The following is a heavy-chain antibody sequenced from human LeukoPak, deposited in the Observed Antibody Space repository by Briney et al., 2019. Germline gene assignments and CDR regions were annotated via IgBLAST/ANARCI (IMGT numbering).Heavy chain of an antibody. CDR2: ISYDGSNT. D-gene: IGHD3-22*01. CDR1: GFTFSSYG. J-gene: IGHJ4*02. V-gene: IGHV3-30*18. Sequence: GRSLRLSCAASGFTFSSYGMHWVREAPGKGLEWVAVISYDGSNTYYADSVKGRFTISRDNSKTTLYLQMNSLRAEDTAVYYCAKDQAYQTYYYDSSGFVYWGQGTLVTVSS. CDR3: AKDQAYQTYYYDSSGFVY.